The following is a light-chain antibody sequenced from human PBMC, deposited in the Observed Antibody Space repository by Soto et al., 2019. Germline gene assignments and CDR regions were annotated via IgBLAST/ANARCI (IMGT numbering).Light chain of an antibody. V-gene: IGLV1-44*01. Sequence: QSVLTQPPSASGTPGQRVTISCSGSSSNIGSNAINWYQQLPGTAPKLLMHSSNQRPSGVPDRFSGSKSGTSASLAISGLLSEDEADYYCAAWDDSLNGVVVGGGTKLTVL. CDR1: SSNIGSNA. CDR3: AAWDDSLNGVV. J-gene: IGLJ2*01. CDR2: SSN.